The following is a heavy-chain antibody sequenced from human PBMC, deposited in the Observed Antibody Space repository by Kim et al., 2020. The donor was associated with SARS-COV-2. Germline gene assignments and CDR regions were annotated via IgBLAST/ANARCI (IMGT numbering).Heavy chain of an antibody. CDR1: GFSFSNYA. J-gene: IGHJ4*02. Sequence: GGSLRPSCAASGFSFSNYAMYWVRQAPGKGLEWVAVISHDGSSEYYADSVKGRFTISRDNSKNTLYLQMNSLRPEDTAVYYCAGKGVWGQGTLVTVSS. CDR3: AGKGV. D-gene: IGHD3-16*01. CDR2: ISHDGSSE. V-gene: IGHV3-30*04.